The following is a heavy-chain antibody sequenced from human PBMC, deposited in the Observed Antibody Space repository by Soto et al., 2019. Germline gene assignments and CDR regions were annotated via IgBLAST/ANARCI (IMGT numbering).Heavy chain of an antibody. D-gene: IGHD2-15*01. CDR1: GGSINRYY. CDR2: IYYNGST. V-gene: IGHV4-59*01. CDR3: ARVVPGIRDGIKGFHWFDP. J-gene: IGHJ5*02. Sequence: SETLSLTCTVSGGSINRYYWSWIRQAPGKGLEWIGYIYYNGSTNYNPSLKSRVTISVDTSKTSFSLKLTSVTAVDTVVYYCARVVPGIRDGIKGFHWFDPWGQGTQVTVSS.